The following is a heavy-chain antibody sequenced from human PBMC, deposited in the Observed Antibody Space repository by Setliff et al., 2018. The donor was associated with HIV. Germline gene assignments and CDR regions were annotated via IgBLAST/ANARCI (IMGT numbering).Heavy chain of an antibody. CDR3: AGNDYVDMK. V-gene: IGHV3-7*05. CDR1: GYTFTSYG. D-gene: IGHD5-12*01. CDR2: IKQDGSDK. J-gene: IGHJ4*02. Sequence: ASVKVSCKASGYTFTSYGINWVRQAPGQGLEWMGWINIKQDGSDKDYVDSVKGRFMISRDNAKNSLYLQMNNLRVEDTAVYYCAGNDYVDMKWGQGILVTVSS.